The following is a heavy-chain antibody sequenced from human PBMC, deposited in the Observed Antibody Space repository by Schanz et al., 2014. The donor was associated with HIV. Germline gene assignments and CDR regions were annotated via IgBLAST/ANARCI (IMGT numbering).Heavy chain of an antibody. D-gene: IGHD1-20*01. V-gene: IGHV3-30*18. CDR2: ISDDGSKK. Sequence: QVQLVESGGGVVQPGRSLRLSCAASGFTFSSYGMHWVRQAPGKGLEWVAVISDDGSKKYYADSLKGRFAISRDQSTNTLYLQMNSLTAEDTAVYYCAKSLPIETATITYFDYWGQGTLVTVSS. CDR1: GFTFSSYG. CDR3: AKSLPIETATITYFDY. J-gene: IGHJ4*02.